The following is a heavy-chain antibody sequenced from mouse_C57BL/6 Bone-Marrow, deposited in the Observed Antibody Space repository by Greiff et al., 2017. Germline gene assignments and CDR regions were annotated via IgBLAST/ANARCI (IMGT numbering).Heavy chain of an antibody. CDR1: GFTFSDYY. V-gene: IGHV5-16*01. J-gene: IGHJ3*01. CDR3: AREGDYYGYDGAWFAY. D-gene: IGHD2-2*01. Sequence: EVQVVESEGGLVQPGSSMKLSCTASGFTFSDYYMAWVRQVPEKGLEWVANINYDGSSTYYLDSLKSRFIISRDNAKNILYLQMSRLKSEDTATYYCAREGDYYGYDGAWFAYWGQGTLVTVSA. CDR2: INYDGSST.